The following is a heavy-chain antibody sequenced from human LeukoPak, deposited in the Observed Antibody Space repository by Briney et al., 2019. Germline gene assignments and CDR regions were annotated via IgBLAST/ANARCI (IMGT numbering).Heavy chain of an antibody. CDR2: IYSGDSHT. Sequence: GGSLKISCKGSGYSFTYWIGWVRQMPGKGQEWMGIIYSGDSHTKYSPSFQGRVTISVDNSISTAYLQWSSLEASDTAMYYCASARHGDYVWDYWGQGTLVTVSS. V-gene: IGHV5-51*01. CDR3: ASARHGDYVWDY. D-gene: IGHD4-17*01. CDR1: GYSFTYW. J-gene: IGHJ4*02.